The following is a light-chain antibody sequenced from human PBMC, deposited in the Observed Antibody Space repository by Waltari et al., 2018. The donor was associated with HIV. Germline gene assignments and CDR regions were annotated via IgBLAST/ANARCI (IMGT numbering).Light chain of an antibody. CDR1: SPNIGTNA. V-gene: IGLV1-44*01. CDR3: SAWDDSLNGPL. CDR2: GDN. Sequence: QSVLPQPPSASGAPGQRVAISCSGSSPNIGTNAVNWYQQVPGTAPKLLMYGDNQRPSGVPDRFSGSKSGTSASLAISGLQSEDEADYYCSAWDDSLNGPLFGGGTKLTVL. J-gene: IGLJ3*02.